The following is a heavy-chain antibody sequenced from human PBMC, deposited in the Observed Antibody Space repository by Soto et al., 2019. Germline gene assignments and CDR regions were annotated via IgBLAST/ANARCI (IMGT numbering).Heavy chain of an antibody. D-gene: IGHD3-22*01. CDR1: GYTFTSYG. CDR3: ARDDSSGRIRNLYYYYYGMDV. V-gene: IGHV1-18*01. J-gene: IGHJ6*02. Sequence: GASAKVSCKASGYTFTSYGISWVRQAPGQGLEWMGWISAYNGNTNYAQKLQGRVTMTTDTSTSTAYMELRSLRSDDTAVYYCARDDSSGRIRNLYYYYYGMDVWGQGTTVTVSS. CDR2: ISAYNGNT.